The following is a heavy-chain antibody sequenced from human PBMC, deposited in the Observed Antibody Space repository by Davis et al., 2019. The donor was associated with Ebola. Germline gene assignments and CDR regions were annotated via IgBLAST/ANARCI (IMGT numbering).Heavy chain of an antibody. CDR3: AREKGDYYYYYGMDV. J-gene: IGHJ6*04. D-gene: IGHD1-26*01. CDR2: INGDGSRT. Sequence: HTGGSLRLSCAASGFTFRSHWMHWVRHVPGTRLVWVSRINGDGSRTTYADSVKGRFTLSRDNAKNTLYLQMNSLRAEDTAVYYCAREKGDYYYYYGMDVWGKGTTVTVSS. CDR1: GFTFRSHW. V-gene: IGHV3-74*01.